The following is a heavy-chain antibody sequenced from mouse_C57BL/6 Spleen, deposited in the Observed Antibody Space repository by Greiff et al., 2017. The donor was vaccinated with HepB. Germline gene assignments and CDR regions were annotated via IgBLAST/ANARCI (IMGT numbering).Heavy chain of an antibody. D-gene: IGHD2-4*01. J-gene: IGHJ3*01. Sequence: EVQLVESGGGLVKPGGSLKLSCAASGFTFSSYTMSWVRQTPEKRLEWVATISGGGSNTYYPDSVKGRFTISRDNAKNTLYLQMSSLRSEDTALYYCARNYDYTGWFAYWGQGTLVTVSA. CDR3: ARNYDYTGWFAY. CDR2: ISGGGSNT. V-gene: IGHV5-9*01. CDR1: GFTFSSYT.